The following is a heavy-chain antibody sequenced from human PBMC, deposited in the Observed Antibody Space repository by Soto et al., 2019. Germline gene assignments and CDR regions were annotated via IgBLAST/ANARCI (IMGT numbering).Heavy chain of an antibody. V-gene: IGHV3-23*01. CDR1: GFTFSSYA. D-gene: IGHD6-19*01. J-gene: IGHJ4*02. Sequence: EVQLLESGGGLVQPGGSLRLSCTASGFTFSSYAMNWVRQAPGKGLEWVSVISGSGGSTYYADSVKGRFTISRDNSKNTLYLQMNSLRAEDTAVYYVARRTSGWYFDYWGQGTLVTVSS. CDR2: ISGSGGST. CDR3: ARRTSGWYFDY.